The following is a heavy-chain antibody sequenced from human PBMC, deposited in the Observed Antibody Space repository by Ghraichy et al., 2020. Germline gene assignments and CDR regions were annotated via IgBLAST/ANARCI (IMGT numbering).Heavy chain of an antibody. Sequence: GSLRLSCTVSGGSISSYYWSWIRQSPGKGLEWIAYIYHTGSTNYNPSLRSRVTVSIDTSKNQFSLKLSSVAAADTAMYYCARAGSSGWYFDYWGQGTLVTVSS. V-gene: IGHV4-59*01. CDR3: ARAGSSGWYFDY. D-gene: IGHD6-19*01. CDR1: GGSISSYY. CDR2: IYHTGST. J-gene: IGHJ4*02.